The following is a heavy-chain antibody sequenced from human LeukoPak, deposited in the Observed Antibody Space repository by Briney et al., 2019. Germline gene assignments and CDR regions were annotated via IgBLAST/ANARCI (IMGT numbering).Heavy chain of an antibody. J-gene: IGHJ4*02. CDR2: VRYDGSNK. CDR1: GFTFSSYG. CDR3: AKGGSSSWDYFDH. D-gene: IGHD6-13*01. Sequence: GGSLRLSCAASGFTFSSYGMYWVRQAPGKGLEWVAFVRYDGSNKYYADSVKGRFTISRDNSKNTLYLQMNSLRAEDTAVYYCAKGGSSSWDYFDHWGQGTLVTVSS. V-gene: IGHV3-30*02.